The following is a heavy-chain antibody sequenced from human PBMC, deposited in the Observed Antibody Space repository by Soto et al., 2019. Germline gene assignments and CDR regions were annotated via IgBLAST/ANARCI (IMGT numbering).Heavy chain of an antibody. D-gene: IGHD3-16*02. Sequence: ASVKVSCKASGYTFSSYGVGWVRRAPGQGLEWMGWISGYNANIQYAQKFQGRVTLTKDTSTSTTYMELRSLRSDDTAMYYCARASDYDYIWGSYRHIDYWGQGTLVTVSS. V-gene: IGHV1-18*04. CDR3: ARASDYDYIWGSYRHIDY. CDR2: ISGYNANI. CDR1: GYTFSSYG. J-gene: IGHJ4*02.